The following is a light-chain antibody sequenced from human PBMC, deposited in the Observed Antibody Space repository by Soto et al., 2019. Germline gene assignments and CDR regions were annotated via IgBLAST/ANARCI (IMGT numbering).Light chain of an antibody. CDR2: TAS. CDR1: QSVSND. Sequence: EIVMTQSPATLSVSPGERATLSCRASQSVSNDLAWYQQKPGQAPRLLIYTASTRATGIPARFSGSGSGTEFTLTISSLHSEDFAFYYCQQYTGWRPYTFGQGTKLEIK. V-gene: IGKV3-15*01. J-gene: IGKJ2*01. CDR3: QQYTGWRPYT.